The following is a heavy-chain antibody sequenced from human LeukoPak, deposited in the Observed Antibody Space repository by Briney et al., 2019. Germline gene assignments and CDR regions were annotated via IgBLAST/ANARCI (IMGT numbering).Heavy chain of an antibody. J-gene: IGHJ3*02. CDR3: AGLGQLGADI. D-gene: IGHD1-1*01. Sequence: ASVTVSCTASGYTFTIYAMNWVRQAPGQGLEWMGWINTNTGNPTYAQGFTGRFVFSLDTSVSTAYLQISSLKAEDTAVYYCAGLGQLGADIWGQGTMVTVSS. CDR2: INTNTGNP. CDR1: GYTFTIYA. V-gene: IGHV7-4-1*02.